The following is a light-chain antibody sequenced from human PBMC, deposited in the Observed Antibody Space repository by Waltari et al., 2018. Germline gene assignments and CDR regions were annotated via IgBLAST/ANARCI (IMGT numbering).Light chain of an antibody. CDR3: MQARQTPFT. CDR2: LGS. J-gene: IGKJ2*01. V-gene: IGKV2-28*01. CDR1: QSLRHLNGYNY. Sequence: EIVMTQSPLSLPVTPGEPASISCRSSQSLRHLNGYNYLDWYLQKPGQFPKLLIYLGSSRASGGPGRFSGSGSGTDFTLLISRVEAVDVGVYYCMQARQTPFTFGQGT.